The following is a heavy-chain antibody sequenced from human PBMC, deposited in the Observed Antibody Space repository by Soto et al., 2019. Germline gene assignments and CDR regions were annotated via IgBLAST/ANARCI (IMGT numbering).Heavy chain of an antibody. Sequence: EVQLLESGGGLVQPGGSLRLSCAASRFPFNSYAMSWVRQAPGKGLEWFSAISGSGGATYYAGSVKGRFTISRANSKDTLYLQMNGLRVEDTAIYHCAKEVEAGDPRAFDIWGQGTMVTVSS. D-gene: IGHD6-13*01. CDR3: AKEVEAGDPRAFDI. V-gene: IGHV3-23*01. CDR1: RFPFNSYA. CDR2: ISGSGGAT. J-gene: IGHJ3*02.